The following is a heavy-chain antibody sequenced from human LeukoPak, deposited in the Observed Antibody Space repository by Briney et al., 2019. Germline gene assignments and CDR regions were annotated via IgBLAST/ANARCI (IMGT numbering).Heavy chain of an antibody. CDR3: AKDRWSYYDSSGYFEYHFDY. CDR2: ISGSGGST. Sequence: GGSLRLSCAASGFTFSSYAMSWVRQAPGKGLEWVSAISGSGGSTYYADSVKGRFTISRDNSKNTLYLQMNSLRAEDAAVYYCAKDRWSYYDSSGYFEYHFDYWGQGTLVTVSS. CDR1: GFTFSSYA. V-gene: IGHV3-23*01. J-gene: IGHJ4*02. D-gene: IGHD3-22*01.